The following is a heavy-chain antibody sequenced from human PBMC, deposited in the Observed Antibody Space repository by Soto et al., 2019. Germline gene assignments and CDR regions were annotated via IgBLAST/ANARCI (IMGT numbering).Heavy chain of an antibody. Sequence: GEPLKISWKGAGDSFTSYGSGWVRQMPGKGLEWMGIIYPGDSDTRYSPSFQGQVTISADKSISTAYLQWSSLKASDTAMYYCARLRGEFSYYYYGVDVWGQGTTVTVSS. CDR3: ARLRGEFSYYYYGVDV. CDR2: IYPGDSDT. D-gene: IGHD3-10*01. J-gene: IGHJ6*02. CDR1: GDSFTSYG. V-gene: IGHV5-51*01.